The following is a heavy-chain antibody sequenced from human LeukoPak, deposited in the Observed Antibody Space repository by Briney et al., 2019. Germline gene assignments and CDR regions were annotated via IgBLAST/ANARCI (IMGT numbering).Heavy chain of an antibody. J-gene: IGHJ6*02. V-gene: IGHV3-23*01. CDR3: AKDMSDYTNFPDV. CDR1: GFTFSSYS. Sequence: GGSLRLSCAASGFTFSSYSMNWVRQAPGKGLEWVSTISGGGGSTFYADSVKGRFTIFRVNSKNTLYLQMNSLRAEDTAIYYCAKDMSDYTNFPDVWGQGTTVTVSS. CDR2: ISGGGGST. D-gene: IGHD4-11*01.